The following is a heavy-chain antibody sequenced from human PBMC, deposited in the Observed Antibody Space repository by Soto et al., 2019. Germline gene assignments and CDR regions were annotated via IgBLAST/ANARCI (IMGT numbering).Heavy chain of an antibody. D-gene: IGHD2-2*01. V-gene: IGHV4-4*07. CDR3: ARDRYCSSTSCRNWFDP. CDR2: IYTSGST. CDR1: GGSISSYY. Sequence: SETLSLTCTVSGGSISSYYWSWIRQPAGKGLEWIGRIYTSGSTNYNPSLKSRVTMSVDTSKNQFSLKLSSVTAADTAVYYCARDRYCSSTSCRNWFDPWGQGTLVTVSS. J-gene: IGHJ5*02.